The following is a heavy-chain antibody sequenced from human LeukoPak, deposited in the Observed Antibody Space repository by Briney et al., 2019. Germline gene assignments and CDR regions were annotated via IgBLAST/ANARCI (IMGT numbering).Heavy chain of an antibody. D-gene: IGHD4-17*01. V-gene: IGHV3-30*03. Sequence: AGGSLRLSCAASEFTFSSYSMNWVRQAPGKGLEWVAVISNDGSNKYYADSVKGRFTISRDNSKNTLYLQMSSLRAEDTALYYCARDYGDYGVDSWGQGTLASVSS. CDR1: EFTFSSYS. CDR2: ISNDGSNK. CDR3: ARDYGDYGVDS. J-gene: IGHJ4*02.